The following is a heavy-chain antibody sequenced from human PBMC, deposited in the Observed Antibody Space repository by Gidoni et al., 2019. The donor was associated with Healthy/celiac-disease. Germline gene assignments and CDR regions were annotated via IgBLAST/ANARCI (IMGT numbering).Heavy chain of an antibody. V-gene: IGHV1-2*02. CDR3: ARVPEGCTNGVCYGAFDI. CDR2: IHPNSGGT. Sequence: QVQLVQSGAEVKKPGASVKVSCKASGYTFTGYYLHWVRQAPGQGLEWMGWIHPNSGGTNYAQKFQGRVTMTRDTSISTAYMELSRLRSDDTAVYYCARVPEGCTNGVCYGAFDIWGQGTMVTVSS. D-gene: IGHD2-8*01. CDR1: GYTFTGYY. J-gene: IGHJ3*02.